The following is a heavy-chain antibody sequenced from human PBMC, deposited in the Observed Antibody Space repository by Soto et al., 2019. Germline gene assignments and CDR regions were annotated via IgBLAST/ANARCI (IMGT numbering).Heavy chain of an antibody. CDR2: MYHSGAT. Sequence: SETLSLTCAFSGGSIASDNWWTWVRQTPRKGLEWIGEMYHSGATNYSPSLKSRVTISVDKFTNQFSLKLSSVTAADSGLYYCARASASSLLRGVIINWGQGTQVTVSS. V-gene: IGHV4-4*02. J-gene: IGHJ4*02. CDR3: ARASASSLLRGVIIN. CDR1: GGSIASDNW. D-gene: IGHD3-10*01.